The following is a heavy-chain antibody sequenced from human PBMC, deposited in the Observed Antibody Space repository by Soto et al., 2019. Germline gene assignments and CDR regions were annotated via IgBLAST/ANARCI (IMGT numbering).Heavy chain of an antibody. D-gene: IGHD5-12*01. CDR2: TGNKANSYTT. Sequence: EVQLVESGGGLVQPGGSLRLSCAASGFTFSDHYMDWVRQAPGKGLEWVGRTGNKANSYTTQYAASVKGRFTISRDDSKNSLYLQMNSLKTEDTAVYYCARGRRGYSGHFDYWGQGTLVTVSS. CDR1: GFTFSDHY. CDR3: ARGRRGYSGHFDY. V-gene: IGHV3-72*01. J-gene: IGHJ4*02.